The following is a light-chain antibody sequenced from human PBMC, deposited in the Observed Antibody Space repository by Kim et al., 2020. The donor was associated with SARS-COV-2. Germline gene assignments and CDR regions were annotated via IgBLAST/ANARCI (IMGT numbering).Light chain of an antibody. CDR2: EDN. CDR3: QSYDSSSVV. CDR1: SGSIASNY. Sequence: NFMLTQPHSVSESPGKTVTISCTRSSGSIASNYVQWYQQRPGSAPTTVIYEDNQRPSGVPARFSGSIDSSSNSASLTITGLKTEDEADYYCQSYDSSSVVFGGGTQLTVL. V-gene: IGLV6-57*04. J-gene: IGLJ2*01.